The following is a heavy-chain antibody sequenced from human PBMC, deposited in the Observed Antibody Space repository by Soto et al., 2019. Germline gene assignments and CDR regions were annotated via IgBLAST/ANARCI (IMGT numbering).Heavy chain of an antibody. J-gene: IGHJ6*02. CDR2: ISYNGSNK. Sequence: GSLRLSCAASGFTFSSYAMHWVRQAPGKGLEWVAVISYNGSNKYYADSVKGRFTISRDNSKNTLYLQMNSLRAEDTAVYYCARIVVAATIDNYYGMDVWGQGTTVTVSS. CDR1: GFTFSSYA. CDR3: ARIVVAATIDNYYGMDV. D-gene: IGHD5-12*01. V-gene: IGHV3-30-3*01.